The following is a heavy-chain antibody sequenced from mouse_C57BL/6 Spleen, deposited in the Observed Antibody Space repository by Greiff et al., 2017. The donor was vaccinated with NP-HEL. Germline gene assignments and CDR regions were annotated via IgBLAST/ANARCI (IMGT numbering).Heavy chain of an antibody. J-gene: IGHJ2*01. Sequence: VQLKESGAELVRPGASVKLSCTASGFNIKDYYMHWVKQRPEQGLEWIGRIDPEDGDTEYAPKFQGKATMTADTPSNTAYLQLSSLTSEDTAVYYCTTNYGSSYGGYWGQGTTLTVSS. D-gene: IGHD1-1*01. V-gene: IGHV14-1*01. CDR1: GFNIKDYY. CDR2: IDPEDGDT. CDR3: TTNYGSSYGGY.